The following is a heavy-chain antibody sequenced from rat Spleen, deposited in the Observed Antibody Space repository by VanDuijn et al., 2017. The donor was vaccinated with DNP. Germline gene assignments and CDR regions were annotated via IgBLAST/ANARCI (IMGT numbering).Heavy chain of an antibody. CDR2: MRSDGDT. Sequence: QVQLKESGPGLVQPSQTLSLTCTISGFSLTSYGVSWVRQPPGKGLEWMGVMRSDGDTSYNSALKSRLSINRDTSKSQVFFKIDSLQTEDTATYYCARDPYNAGFDYWGQGVMVTVSS. CDR3: ARDPYNAGFDY. D-gene: IGHD4-3*01. V-gene: IGHV2-32*01. CDR1: GFSLTSYG. J-gene: IGHJ2*01.